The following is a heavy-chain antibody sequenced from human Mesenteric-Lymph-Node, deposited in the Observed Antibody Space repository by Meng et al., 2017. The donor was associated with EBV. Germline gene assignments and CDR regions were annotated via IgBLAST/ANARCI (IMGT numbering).Heavy chain of an antibody. V-gene: IGHV3-21*01. J-gene: IGHJ5*02. CDR3: ARDLYVVVAAAGHNLFDP. CDR2: ISDSSSNI. D-gene: IGHD2-15*01. Sequence: EVQLVESGGGLVKPGGSLRLPCVASGFTFSDYSMNWVRHAPGKGLEWVSYISDSSSNINYADSVKGRFTISRDNAKNSLYLQMNSLRPEDTAIYYCARDLYVVVAAAGHNLFDPWGQGTLVTVSS. CDR1: GFTFSDYS.